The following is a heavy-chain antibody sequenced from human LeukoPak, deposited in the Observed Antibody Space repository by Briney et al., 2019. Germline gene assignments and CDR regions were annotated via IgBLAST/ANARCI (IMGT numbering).Heavy chain of an antibody. V-gene: IGHV4-4*09. CDR2: IHTGGGT. Sequence: PSETLSLTCTVSGDAISSYYWSWLRQPPGKGLEWIGYIHTGGGTRYIPSLKGRVTISIDTSKNQFSLKLSSVTAADSAVYYCARLTRLSTSPDRYYLDYWGQGTLVTVSS. J-gene: IGHJ4*02. CDR3: ARLTRLSTSPDRYYLDY. CDR1: GDAISSYY. D-gene: IGHD6-6*01.